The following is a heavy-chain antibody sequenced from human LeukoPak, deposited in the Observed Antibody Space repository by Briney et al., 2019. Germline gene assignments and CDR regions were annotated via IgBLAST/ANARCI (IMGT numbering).Heavy chain of an antibody. CDR1: GFTFSSYG. V-gene: IGHV3-33*01. Sequence: PGRSLRLSCAAPGFTFSSYGMHWVRQAPGRGLEWVAVIWNDGSHKYYADSVKGRFTISRDNSKNTLYLQMNSLRAEDTAVYYCARLSGYEKGYVFDIWGQGTMVTVSS. J-gene: IGHJ3*02. CDR3: ARLSGYEKGYVFDI. CDR2: IWNDGSHK. D-gene: IGHD5-12*01.